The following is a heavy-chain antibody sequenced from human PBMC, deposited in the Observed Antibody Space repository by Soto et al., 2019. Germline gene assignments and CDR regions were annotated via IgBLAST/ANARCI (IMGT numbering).Heavy chain of an antibody. D-gene: IGHD3-16*01. V-gene: IGHV1-8*01. J-gene: IGHJ5*02. Sequence: ASVRVACKGCGYRFTNNEVNGGRQATGQGLEWMGWMNPGSGDTGYAQKFQGRVTMTRDISIATAYMELSSLRSDDTALYYCARMATFRSLNGFDPWGQGTLVTVSS. CDR2: MNPGSGDT. CDR1: GYRFTNNE. CDR3: ARMATFRSLNGFDP.